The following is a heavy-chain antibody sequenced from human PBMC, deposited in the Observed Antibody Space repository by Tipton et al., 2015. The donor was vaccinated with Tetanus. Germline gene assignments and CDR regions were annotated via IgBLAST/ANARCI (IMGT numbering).Heavy chain of an antibody. J-gene: IGHJ1*01. CDR3: AKDVNWNLRYFQH. Sequence: SLRLSCAASGFTFSSDAMTWVRQAPGKGLEWVSAISPTGDETYYADSVKGRFTISRDNAKNSLYLQMNSLRVEDTAVYYCAKDVNWNLRYFQHWGQGTVVTVSS. CDR2: ISPTGDET. D-gene: IGHD1-1*01. V-gene: IGHV3-23*01. CDR1: GFTFSSDA.